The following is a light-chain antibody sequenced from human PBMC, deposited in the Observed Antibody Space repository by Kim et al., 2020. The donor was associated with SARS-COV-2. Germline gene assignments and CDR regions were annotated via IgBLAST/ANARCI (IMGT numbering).Light chain of an antibody. CDR3: QQYNNWPAGS. J-gene: IGKJ4*01. Sequence: SPGERATRSCRASQSVSSNLAWYQQKPGQAPRLLIYGASTRATGIPARFSGSGSGTEFTLTISSLQSEDLAVYHCQQYNNWPAGSFGGGTKVDIK. V-gene: IGKV3-15*01. CDR2: GAS. CDR1: QSVSSN.